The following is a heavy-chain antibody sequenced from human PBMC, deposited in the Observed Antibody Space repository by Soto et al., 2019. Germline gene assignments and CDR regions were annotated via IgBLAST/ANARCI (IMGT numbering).Heavy chain of an antibody. Sequence: LSLTCTVSGGSVSSSSYYWGLIRQPPGKGLEWIGSIYYSGNTYYNPSLKSRVTISVDTSKNQFSLKLSSVTAADTAVYYCVRHAGGYSSSWWSSEGLDYWGQGTLVTVSS. D-gene: IGHD6-13*01. CDR1: GGSVSSSSYY. J-gene: IGHJ4*02. CDR3: VRHAGGYSSSWWSSEGLDY. CDR2: IYYSGNT. V-gene: IGHV4-39*01.